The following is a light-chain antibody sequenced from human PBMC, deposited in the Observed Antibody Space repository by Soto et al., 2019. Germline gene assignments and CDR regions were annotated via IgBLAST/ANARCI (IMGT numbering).Light chain of an antibody. V-gene: IGLV2-11*01. CDR3: CSYVGGYSYV. CDR1: SSDVGDYNS. CDR2: DVS. Sequence: QYALTQPRSVSGSTGQSVTVSCIGTSSDVGDYNSVSWYQQHPGKAPKLMIYDVSKRPSGVPDRFSGSKSGNTASLTISGLQAEDEADYYCCSYVGGYSYVFGIGTKVTVL. J-gene: IGLJ1*01.